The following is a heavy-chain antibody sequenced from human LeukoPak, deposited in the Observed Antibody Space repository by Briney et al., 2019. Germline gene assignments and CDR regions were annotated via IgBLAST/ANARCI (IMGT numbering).Heavy chain of an antibody. CDR2: IYPSGGST. V-gene: IGHV1-46*01. CDR1: GYTFITYY. CDR3: ARVGTAGDFDY. Sequence: ASMKVSCKASGYTFITYYIHWVRQAPGQGLEWMGIIYPSGGSTSYPQKFQGRVTMTRDTSTSTVYMELSSLRSEDTAVYYCARVGTAGDFDYWGQGTLVTVSS. J-gene: IGHJ4*02. D-gene: IGHD1-1*01.